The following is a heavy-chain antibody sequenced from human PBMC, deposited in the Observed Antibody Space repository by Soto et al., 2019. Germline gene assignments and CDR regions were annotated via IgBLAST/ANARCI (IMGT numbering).Heavy chain of an antibody. D-gene: IGHD3-3*01. J-gene: IGHJ6*02. Sequence: GASVKVSCKASGYTFTGYYMHWVRQAPGQGLEWMGWINPNSGGTNYAQKLQGWVTMTRDTSISTAYMELSRLRSDDTAVYYCARDPGGYDFWSGYYNPPTGMDVWGQGTTVTVSS. CDR1: GYTFTGYY. V-gene: IGHV1-2*04. CDR3: ARDPGGYDFWSGYYNPPTGMDV. CDR2: INPNSGGT.